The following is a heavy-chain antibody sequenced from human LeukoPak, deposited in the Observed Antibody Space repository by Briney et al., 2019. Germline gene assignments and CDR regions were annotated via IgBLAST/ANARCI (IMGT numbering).Heavy chain of an antibody. V-gene: IGHV4-59*01. D-gene: IGHD2-2*02. J-gene: IGHJ5*02. CDR1: GVSTSSYY. Sequence: SETLSLTCTVSGVSTSSYYWSWIRQPPGRGLEWIGYMYNSGITNYNPSLKSRVTISVDTSKNQFSLRLRSVTAADTAVYYCARDSSAIADNWFDPWGQGTLVTVSS. CDR2: MYNSGIT. CDR3: ARDSSAIADNWFDP.